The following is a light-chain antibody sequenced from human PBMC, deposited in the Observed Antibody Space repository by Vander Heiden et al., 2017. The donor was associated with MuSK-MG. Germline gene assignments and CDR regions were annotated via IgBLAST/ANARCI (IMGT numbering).Light chain of an antibody. CDR1: SSDVGGHNY. CDR2: DVS. Sequence: QSALTQHASVSGSPGQSITLSCTGPSSDVGGHNYVAWYQQHPGKAPNLMIYDVSKRPSGVSNRFSGSKSGNTATLTISGRQAEDEAYYYCSAYTSSSTLVFGGGTKLTVL. V-gene: IGLV2-14*01. J-gene: IGLJ2*01. CDR3: SAYTSSSTLV.